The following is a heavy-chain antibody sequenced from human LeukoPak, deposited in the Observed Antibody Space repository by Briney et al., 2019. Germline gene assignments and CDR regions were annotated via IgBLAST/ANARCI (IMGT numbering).Heavy chain of an antibody. J-gene: IGHJ5*02. CDR1: GFTFSSYG. V-gene: IGHV3-30*02. Sequence: GGSLRLSCAASGFTFSSYGMHWVRQAPGKGLEWVAFIRYDGSNKYYADSVKGRFTISRDNSKNTLYLQMNSLRAEDTAVYYCAKDKQWLVHNGFDPWGQGPLVTVSS. D-gene: IGHD6-19*01. CDR3: AKDKQWLVHNGFDP. CDR2: IRYDGSNK.